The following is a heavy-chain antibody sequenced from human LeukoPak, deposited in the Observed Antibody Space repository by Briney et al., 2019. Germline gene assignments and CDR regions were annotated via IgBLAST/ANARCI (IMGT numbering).Heavy chain of an antibody. J-gene: IGHJ3*02. V-gene: IGHV3-23*01. Sequence: GGSLRLSCAASGFTFSSYTMSWVRQAPGKGLQWVSGISGNGGSTYYADSEKGRFTISRDNSKNTLYLQMNSLRVEDTAVYYCAKDEPMIMFGGVIDGEGLDIWGQGAMVTVSS. D-gene: IGHD3-16*02. CDR3: AKDEPMIMFGGVIDGEGLDI. CDR2: ISGNGGST. CDR1: GFTFSSYT.